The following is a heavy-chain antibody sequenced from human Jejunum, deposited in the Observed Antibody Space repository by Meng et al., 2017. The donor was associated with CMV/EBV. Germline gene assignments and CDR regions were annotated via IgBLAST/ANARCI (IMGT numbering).Heavy chain of an antibody. CDR3: LRGSGGSV. J-gene: IGHJ1*01. V-gene: IGHV4-39*07. D-gene: IGHD3-10*01. CDR2: IYYSGST. CDR1: GGSISSRSYY. Sequence: QPQVPAAGPGMVKPEETLSLTCTVSGGSISSRSYYWGWIRQPPGKGLEWIGSIYYSGSTYYNPSLKSRVTISVDTSKNQFFLKLSSVTAADTAVYHCLRGSGGSVWGQGTLVTVSS.